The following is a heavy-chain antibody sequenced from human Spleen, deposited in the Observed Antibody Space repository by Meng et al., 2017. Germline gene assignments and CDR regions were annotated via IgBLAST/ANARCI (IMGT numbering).Heavy chain of an antibody. Sequence: QLQLQESGPGLVKPSETLSLTCTVSGGPITTSGYYWGWIRQSPGKGLEWIGSIGHSGFTYYTPSLRSRVTVSIDTSKNQFFLEVTSVTAADTAVYYCVRSSGWVRTGFDPWGQGTLVTVSS. J-gene: IGHJ5*02. V-gene: IGHV4-39*01. CDR2: IGHSGFT. CDR1: GGPITTSGYY. D-gene: IGHD6-19*01. CDR3: VRSSGWVRTGFDP.